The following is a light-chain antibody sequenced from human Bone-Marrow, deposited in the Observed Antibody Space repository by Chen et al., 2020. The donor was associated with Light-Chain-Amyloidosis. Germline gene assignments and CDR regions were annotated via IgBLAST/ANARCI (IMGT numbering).Light chain of an antibody. CDR1: NIGSTS. V-gene: IGLV3-21*02. Sequence: SYVLTQPSSVSVAPGQTATIACGGNNIGSTSVHWYQQTPGQAPLLVVYDDSDRPSGIPERLSGSPSGNTATLTISRVEAGDEADYYGQVWDRSSDRPVFGGGTKLTVL. J-gene: IGLJ3*02. CDR2: DDS. CDR3: QVWDRSSDRPV.